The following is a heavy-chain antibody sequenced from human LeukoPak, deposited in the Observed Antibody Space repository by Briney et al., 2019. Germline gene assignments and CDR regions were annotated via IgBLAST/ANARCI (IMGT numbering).Heavy chain of an antibody. J-gene: IGHJ4*02. CDR1: GFTVSSNY. CDR3: AKAACGGDCYPDY. Sequence: GGSLRLSCAASGFTVSSNYMSWVRQAPGKGLEWVSVIYSGGSTYYADSVKGRFTISRDNSKNTLYLQMNSLRAEDTAVYYCAKAACGGDCYPDYWGQGTLVTVSS. CDR2: IYSGGST. V-gene: IGHV3-53*05. D-gene: IGHD2-21*02.